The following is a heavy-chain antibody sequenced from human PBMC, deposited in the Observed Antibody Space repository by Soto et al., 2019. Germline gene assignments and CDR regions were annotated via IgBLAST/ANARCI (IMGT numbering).Heavy chain of an antibody. CDR1: GFTFSSYE. V-gene: IGHV3-48*03. Sequence: GGSLRLSCAASGFTFSSYEMSWVRQAPGKGLEWVSYISSSGSTIYYADSVKGRFTISRDNAKNSLYLQMNSLRAEDTAVYYCASMSIVVVPAADDKDNWFDPWGQGTLVTVSS. CDR2: ISSSGSTI. D-gene: IGHD2-2*01. J-gene: IGHJ5*02. CDR3: ASMSIVVVPAADDKDNWFDP.